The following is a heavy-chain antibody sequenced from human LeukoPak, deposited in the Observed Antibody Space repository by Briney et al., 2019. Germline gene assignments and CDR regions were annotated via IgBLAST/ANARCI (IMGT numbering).Heavy chain of an antibody. J-gene: IGHJ4*02. CDR2: IIPIFGTA. CDR3: ARAYGGNSREDY. D-gene: IGHD4-23*01. CDR1: GGTFSSYA. Sequence: SVQVSCKASGGTFSSYAISWVRQAPGQGPEWMGGIIPIFGTANYAQKFQGRVTITADESTSTAYMELSSLRSEDTAVYYCARAYGGNSREDYWGQGTLVTVSS. V-gene: IGHV1-69*13.